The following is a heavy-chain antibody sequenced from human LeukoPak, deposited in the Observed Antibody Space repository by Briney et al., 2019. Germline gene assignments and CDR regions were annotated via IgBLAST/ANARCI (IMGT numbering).Heavy chain of an antibody. CDR2: IRYDGSNK. V-gene: IGHV3-30*02. D-gene: IGHD4-11*01. Sequence: SGGSLRLSCAASGFTFSSYGMHWVRQAPGKGLEWVAFIRYDGSNKYYADSVKGRFTISRDNSKNTLYLQMNSLRAEDTAVYYCARLQVRPGNPRGYWGQGTLVTVSS. CDR1: GFTFSSYG. J-gene: IGHJ4*02. CDR3: ARLQVRPGNPRGY.